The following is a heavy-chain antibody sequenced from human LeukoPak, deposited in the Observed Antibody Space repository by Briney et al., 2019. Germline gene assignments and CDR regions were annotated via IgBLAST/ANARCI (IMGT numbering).Heavy chain of an antibody. CDR3: ARSGYYGDFDY. CDR1: GGSISSSSYY. Sequence: SETLSLTCTVSGGSISSSSYYWGWIRQPPGKGLEWIGSIYYSGSTYYNPSLKSRVTISVDTSKNRFSLKLSSVTAADTAVYYCARSGYYGDFDYWGQGTLVTVSS. D-gene: IGHD3-22*01. V-gene: IGHV4-39*01. CDR2: IYYSGST. J-gene: IGHJ4*02.